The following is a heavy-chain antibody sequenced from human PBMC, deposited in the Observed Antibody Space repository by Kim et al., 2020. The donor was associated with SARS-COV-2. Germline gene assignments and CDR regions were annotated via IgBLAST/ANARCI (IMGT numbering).Heavy chain of an antibody. V-gene: IGHV6-1*01. J-gene: IGHJ5*02. Sequence: WYNDYAVSVKSRITINPDTSKNQFSLHLNSVTPEDTAVYYCTRATWRGFDPWGQGILVTVSS. D-gene: IGHD1-1*01. CDR2: WYN. CDR3: TRATWRGFDP.